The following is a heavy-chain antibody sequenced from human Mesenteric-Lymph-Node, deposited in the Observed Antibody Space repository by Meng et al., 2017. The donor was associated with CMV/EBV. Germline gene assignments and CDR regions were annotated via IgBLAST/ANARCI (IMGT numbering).Heavy chain of an antibody. CDR2: ISYDGSNK. CDR3: ARDYDFWSGQFPINYGMDV. V-gene: IGHV3-30-3*01. CDR1: GFTFSRYA. Sequence: GGSLRLSCAASGFTFSRYAMHWARQAPGKGLEWVAVISYDGSNKQYADSVKGRFTISRDNAKNSLYLQMNSLRAEDTAVYYCARDYDFWSGQFPINYGMDVWGQGTTVTVSS. J-gene: IGHJ6*02. D-gene: IGHD3-3*01.